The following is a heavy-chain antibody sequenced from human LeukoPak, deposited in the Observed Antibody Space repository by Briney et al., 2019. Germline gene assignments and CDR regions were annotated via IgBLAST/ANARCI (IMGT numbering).Heavy chain of an antibody. D-gene: IGHD4-11*01. CDR2: INPNSGGT. V-gene: IGHV1-2*02. Sequence: GASVKVSCKASGYTFTGYYMHWVRQVPGQGLEWMGWINPNSGGTNYAQKFQGRVTMTRDTSISTAYMELSRLRSDDTAVYYCARDSDTVTNYWYFDLWGRGTLVTVSS. J-gene: IGHJ2*01. CDR3: ARDSDTVTNYWYFDL. CDR1: GYTFTGYY.